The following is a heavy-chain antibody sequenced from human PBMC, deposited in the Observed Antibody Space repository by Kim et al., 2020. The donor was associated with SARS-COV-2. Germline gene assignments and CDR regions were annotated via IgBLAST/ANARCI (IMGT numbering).Heavy chain of an antibody. CDR2: IKQDGSEK. CDR1: GFTFISSW. D-gene: IGHD4-17*01. V-gene: IGHV3-7*01. CDR3: ARESVNYYYYMDV. J-gene: IGHJ6*03. Sequence: GGSLRLSCAASGFTFISSWMRWFLHAPGTGLEWVANIKQDGSEKYYVDSVKGRFTISRDNAKNSLYLQMNSLRAEDTAVYYCARESVNYYYYMDVWGKGTTVTVSS.